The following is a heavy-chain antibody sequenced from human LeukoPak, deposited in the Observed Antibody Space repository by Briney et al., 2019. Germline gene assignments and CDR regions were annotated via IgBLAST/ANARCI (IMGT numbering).Heavy chain of an antibody. J-gene: IGHJ6*02. Sequence: PSETLSLTCTVSGGSFSSCYWSWIRQPPGKGPEWIGYIFHNGYTDYNPSLKSRVTISLDTSKNQFSLKLSSVTAADTAVYYCARRFGEYYGLDVWGQGTTVTVSS. V-gene: IGHV4-59*08. CDR3: ARRFGEYYGLDV. D-gene: IGHD2/OR15-2a*01. CDR1: GGSFSSCY. CDR2: IFHNGYT.